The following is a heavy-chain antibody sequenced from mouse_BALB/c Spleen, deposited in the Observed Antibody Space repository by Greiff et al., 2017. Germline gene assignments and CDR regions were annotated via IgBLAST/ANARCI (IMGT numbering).Heavy chain of an antibody. CDR1: GFSLTSYG. Sequence: QVQLKQSGPGLVAPSQSLSITCTVSGFSLTSYGVRWVRQPPGKGLEWLGVIWAGGSTNYNSALMSRLSISKDNSKSQVFLKMNSLQTDDTAMYYCARGPYGNLYAMDYWGQGTSVTVSS. CDR3: ARGPYGNLYAMDY. CDR2: IWAGGST. V-gene: IGHV2-9*02. D-gene: IGHD2-1*01. J-gene: IGHJ4*01.